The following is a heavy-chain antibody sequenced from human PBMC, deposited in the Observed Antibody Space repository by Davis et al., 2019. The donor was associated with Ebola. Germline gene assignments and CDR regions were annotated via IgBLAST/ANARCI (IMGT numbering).Heavy chain of an antibody. CDR1: GFTFTSSA. V-gene: IGHV1-58*01. CDR2: IVVGSGNT. Sequence: SVKVSCKASGFTFTSSAVQWVRQARGQRLEWIGWIVVGSGNTNYAQKFQERVTITRDMSTSTAYMELSSLRSEDTAVYYCARGADYYDSSGADAFDIWGQGTMVTVSS. J-gene: IGHJ3*02. CDR3: ARGADYYDSSGADAFDI. D-gene: IGHD3-22*01.